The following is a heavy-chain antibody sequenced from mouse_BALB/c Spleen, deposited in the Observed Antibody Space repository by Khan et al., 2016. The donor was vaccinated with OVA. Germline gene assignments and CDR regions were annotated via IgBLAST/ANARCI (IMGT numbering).Heavy chain of an antibody. Sequence: LVESGPELKKPGETVKISCKASGYTFTNSGMHWVKQAPGKGLKWMGWINTYTGEPTYADDFKGRFAFSLETSARTAYLQINNLKNEDIVTEFCARSNGNYGFAYWGQGTLVTVSA. V-gene: IGHV9-1*02. CDR3: ARSNGNYGFAY. CDR2: INTYTGEP. D-gene: IGHD2-1*01. CDR1: GYTFTNSG. J-gene: IGHJ3*01.